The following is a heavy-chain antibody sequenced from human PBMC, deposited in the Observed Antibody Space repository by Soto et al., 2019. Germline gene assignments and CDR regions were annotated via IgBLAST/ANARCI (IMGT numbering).Heavy chain of an antibody. CDR1: SGSISAYY. Sequence: QVHLQESGPGLVKPSETLSLTCTVSSGSISAYYWSLIRQPPGKGLECIGYISYIGNPHYNPSLMSRLTISIDTSTNQFPLKVTSVTAPDTAVYYCASFDLGDYRGLDYWGQGTLVTVSS. CDR2: ISYIGNP. J-gene: IGHJ4*02. CDR3: ASFDLGDYRGLDY. D-gene: IGHD4-17*01. V-gene: IGHV4-59*08.